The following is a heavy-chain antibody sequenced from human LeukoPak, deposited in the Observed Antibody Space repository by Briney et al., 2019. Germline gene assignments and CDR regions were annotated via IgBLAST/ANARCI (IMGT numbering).Heavy chain of an antibody. CDR3: ARGGWELQSIFDY. CDR2: ISSSGSTI. Sequence: PGGSLGLSCAASGFTFSSYEMNWVRQAPGKGLEWVSYISSSGSTIYYADSVKGRFTISRDNAKNSLYLQMNSLRLEDTAFYFCARGGWELQSIFDYWGQGTLVTVSS. CDR1: GFTFSSYE. D-gene: IGHD1-26*01. V-gene: IGHV3-48*03. J-gene: IGHJ4*02.